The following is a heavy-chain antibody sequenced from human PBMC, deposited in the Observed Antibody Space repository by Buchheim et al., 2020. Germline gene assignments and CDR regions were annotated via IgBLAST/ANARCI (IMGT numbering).Heavy chain of an antibody. Sequence: QVQLVQSGAEVKKPGASVKVSCKASGYTLSSYHMHWVRQAPGQGLEWLGMISPSGSNYAYKFQGRITITRDTSTSTVYMELSSLRSEDTAVYYCASPTDCSGGTCHSAFAYYYGMDVRGQGTT. D-gene: IGHD2-15*01. J-gene: IGHJ6*02. CDR2: ISPSGS. CDR1: GYTLSSYH. V-gene: IGHV1-46*01. CDR3: ASPTDCSGGTCHSAFAYYYGMDV.